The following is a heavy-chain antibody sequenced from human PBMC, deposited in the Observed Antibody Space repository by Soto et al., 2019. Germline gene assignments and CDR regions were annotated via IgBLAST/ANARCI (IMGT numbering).Heavy chain of an antibody. CDR2: IYTSGST. V-gene: IGHV4-4*07. J-gene: IGHJ5*02. D-gene: IGHD3-16*01. CDR3: VRIRYQLPSSVLWLDP. CDR1: GGSISSYY. Sequence: PSETLSLTCTVSGGSISSYYWSWIRQPAGKGLEWIGRIYTSGSTNYNPSLKSRVTMSVDTSKNQFSLKLSSVTAADTAMYFCVRIRYQLPSSVLWLDPWGQGTPVTVSS.